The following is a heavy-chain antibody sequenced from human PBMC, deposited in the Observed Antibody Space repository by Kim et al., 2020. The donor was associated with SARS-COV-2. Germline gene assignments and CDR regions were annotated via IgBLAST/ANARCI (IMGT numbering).Heavy chain of an antibody. V-gene: IGHV4-61*01. D-gene: IGHD3-3*01. CDR3: ARVPGAAVFGVGSVGGGTDV. CDR1: GGSVSSGSYY. CDR2: IYYSGST. Sequence: SETLSLTCTVSGGSVSSGSYYWSWIRQPPGKGLEWIGYIYYSGSTNYNPSLKSRVTISVDTSKNQFSLKLSSVTAADTAVYYCARVPGAAVFGVGSVGGGTDVWGPGTTVTVSS. J-gene: IGHJ6*02.